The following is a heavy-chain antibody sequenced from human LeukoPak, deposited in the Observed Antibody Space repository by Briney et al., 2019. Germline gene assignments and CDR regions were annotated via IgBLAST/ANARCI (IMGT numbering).Heavy chain of an antibody. V-gene: IGHV3-21*01. CDR3: AGRDDAFDI. CDR2: ISSSSSYI. D-gene: IGHD2-15*01. J-gene: IGHJ3*02. CDR1: GFTFSSYS. Sequence: GGSLRLSCAASGFTFSSYSMNWVRQAPGKGLEWVSSISSSSSYIYYADSVNGRFTISRDNAKNSLYLQMNSLRAEDTAVYYCAGRDDAFDIWGQGTMVTVSS.